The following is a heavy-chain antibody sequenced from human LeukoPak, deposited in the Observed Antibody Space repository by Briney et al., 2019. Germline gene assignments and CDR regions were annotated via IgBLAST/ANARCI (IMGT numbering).Heavy chain of an antibody. CDR3: AKDPPFGSVVGTWVY. J-gene: IGHJ4*02. Sequence: GGSLRLSCAASGFTLSSYAMSWVRQAPGKGLEWVSAISGSGGSTYYADSVKGRFTISRDNSKSTLYLPMNSLRAEDTAVYYCAKDPPFGSVVGTWVYWGQGTLVTVSS. CDR2: ISGSGGST. D-gene: IGHD2-15*01. CDR1: GFTLSSYA. V-gene: IGHV3-23*01.